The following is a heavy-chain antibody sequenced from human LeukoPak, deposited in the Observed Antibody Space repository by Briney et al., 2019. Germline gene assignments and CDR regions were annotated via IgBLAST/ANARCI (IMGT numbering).Heavy chain of an antibody. CDR1: GGSISSYY. CDR2: IYHSGST. J-gene: IGHJ5*02. V-gene: IGHV4-59*08. D-gene: IGHD3-10*01. Sequence: SETLSLTCTVSGGSISSYYWSWIRQPPGKGLEWIGSIYHSGSTYYNPSLKSRVTISVDTSKNQFSLKLSSVTAADTAVYYCARGRQLLWFGELLSFWFDPWGQGTLVTVSS. CDR3: ARGRQLLWFGELLSFWFDP.